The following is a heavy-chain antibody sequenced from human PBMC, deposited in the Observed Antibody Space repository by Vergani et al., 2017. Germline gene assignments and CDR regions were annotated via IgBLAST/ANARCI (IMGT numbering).Heavy chain of an antibody. Sequence: HVEMVQSGAEAKKPAASVKASCKASGYTFISYGVTWVRQAPGQGLEWMGWISAYNGNTIYAQKFQGRVIMTRDTSTSTGYMGLRSLRSDDTAVYYCASVHGDHAPPADGRIDWGQGTLVTVSS. V-gene: IGHV1-18*01. CDR2: ISAYNGNT. D-gene: IGHD4-17*01. CDR1: GYTFISYG. CDR3: ASVHGDHAPPADGRID. J-gene: IGHJ4*02.